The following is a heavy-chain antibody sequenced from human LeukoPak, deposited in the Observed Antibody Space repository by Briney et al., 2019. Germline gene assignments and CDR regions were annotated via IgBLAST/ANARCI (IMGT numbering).Heavy chain of an antibody. J-gene: IGHJ3*02. Sequence: GGSLRLSCAASGFTFSSYWMSWVRQAPEKGLEWVSAISGSGGSTYYADSVKGRFTISRDNSKNTLYLQMNSLRAEDTAVYYCAKDRNSGSYWDAFDIWGQGTMVTVSS. CDR1: GFTFSSYW. CDR3: AKDRNSGSYWDAFDI. D-gene: IGHD1-26*01. CDR2: ISGSGGST. V-gene: IGHV3-23*01.